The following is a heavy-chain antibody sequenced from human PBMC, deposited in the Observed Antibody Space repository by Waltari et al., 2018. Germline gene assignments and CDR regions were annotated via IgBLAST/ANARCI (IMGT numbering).Heavy chain of an antibody. CDR1: GYTFTSYD. Sequence: QVQLVQSGAEVKKPGASVKVSCKASGYTFTSYDNKLGRQATGQGLEWMGWMNPNSGNTGYAQKFQGRVTMTRNTSISTAYMELSSLRSEDTAVYYCARAFWSGYMDWFDPWGQGTLVTVSS. V-gene: IGHV1-8*01. J-gene: IGHJ5*02. CDR3: ARAFWSGYMDWFDP. D-gene: IGHD3-3*01. CDR2: MNPNSGNT.